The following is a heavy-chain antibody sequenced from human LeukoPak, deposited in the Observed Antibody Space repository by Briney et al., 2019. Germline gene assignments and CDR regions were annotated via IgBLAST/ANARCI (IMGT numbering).Heavy chain of an antibody. D-gene: IGHD1-26*01. CDR2: IYTSGST. Sequence: SETLSLTCTVSGGSISSGSYYWSWIRQPAGKGLECIGRIYTSGSTNYNPSLKSRVTISVDTSKNQFSLKLSSVTAADTAVYYCARAYPIVYWGQGTLVTVSS. CDR3: ARAYPIVY. J-gene: IGHJ4*02. V-gene: IGHV4-61*02. CDR1: GGSISSGSYY.